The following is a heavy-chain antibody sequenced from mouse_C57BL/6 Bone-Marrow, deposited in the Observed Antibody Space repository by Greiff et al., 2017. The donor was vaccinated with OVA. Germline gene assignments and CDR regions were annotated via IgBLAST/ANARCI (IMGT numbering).Heavy chain of an antibody. CDR2: IYPSDSEP. CDR1: GYTFTSYW. Sequence: QVQLQQPGAELVRPGSSVKLSCKASGYTFTSYWMDWVKQRPGQGLEWLGNIYPSDSEPHYNQKFKDKATLTVDKSSSTAYMQLSSLTSDDAAVYYCVYYDYERGAMDYWGQGTSVTVSS. CDR3: VYYDYERGAMDY. V-gene: IGHV1-61*01. D-gene: IGHD2-4*01. J-gene: IGHJ4*01.